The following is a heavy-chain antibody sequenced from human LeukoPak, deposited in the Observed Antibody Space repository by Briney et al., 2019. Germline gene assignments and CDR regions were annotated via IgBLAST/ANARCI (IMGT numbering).Heavy chain of an antibody. J-gene: IGHJ6*02. CDR3: AKDTAPIYCSGGSCYYYYYGMDV. V-gene: IGHV3-30*18. CDR2: ISYDGSNK. CDR1: GFTFSSYG. Sequence: GGSLRLSCAASGFTFSSYGMHWVHQAPGEGLEWVAVISYDGSNKYYADSVKGRFTISRDNSKNTRYLQMNSLRAKETAVYYCAKDTAPIYCSGGSCYYYYYGMDVWGQGTTVTVSS. D-gene: IGHD2-15*01.